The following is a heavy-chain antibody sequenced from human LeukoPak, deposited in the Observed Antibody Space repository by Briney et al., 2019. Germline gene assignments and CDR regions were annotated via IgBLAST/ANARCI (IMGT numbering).Heavy chain of an antibody. V-gene: IGHV4-39*01. J-gene: IGHJ4*02. CDR1: GGSISSSSYY. CDR3: ARLSGSYWPVIY. CDR2: LYYSGST. D-gene: IGHD1-26*01. Sequence: PETLSHTCTVSGGSISSSSYYWGCIRQPPGKGLEWIGSLYYSGSTYYNPSLKSRVTISVDTSKNQFSLKLSSVTAADTAVYYCARLSGSYWPVIYWEQGTPVTVSS.